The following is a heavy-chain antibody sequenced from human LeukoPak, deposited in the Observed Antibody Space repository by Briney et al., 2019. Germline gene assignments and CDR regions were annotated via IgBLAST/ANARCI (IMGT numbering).Heavy chain of an antibody. CDR1: GFTFSHYW. CDR2: INQDGSEE. Sequence: GGSLRLSCAASGFTFSHYWMTWVRQAPGKGLEWVAQINQDGSEEYYMDSVKARFTISRDNDKNSVFLQMDSLRAEETAVYYLGRDGGVSGHDFLDYWGQGTLVTVSS. V-gene: IGHV3-7*01. CDR3: GRDGGVSGHDFLDY. D-gene: IGHD5-12*01. J-gene: IGHJ4*02.